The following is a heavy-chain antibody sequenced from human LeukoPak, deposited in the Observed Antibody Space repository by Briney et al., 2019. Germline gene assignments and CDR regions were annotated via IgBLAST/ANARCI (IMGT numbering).Heavy chain of an antibody. D-gene: IGHD3-3*01. CDR1: GYTFTGYY. CDR2: ISAYNGNT. Sequence: ASVKVSCKASGYTFTGYYMHWVRQAPGQGLEWMGWISAYNGNTNYAQKLQGRVTMTTDTSTSTAYMELRSLRSDDTAVYYCARSVLRFLEWLLSPWGQGTLVTVSS. J-gene: IGHJ5*02. CDR3: ARSVLRFLEWLLSP. V-gene: IGHV1-18*04.